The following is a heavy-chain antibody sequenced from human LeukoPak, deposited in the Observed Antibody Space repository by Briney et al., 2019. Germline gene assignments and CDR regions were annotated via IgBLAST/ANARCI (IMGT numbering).Heavy chain of an antibody. Sequence: PGGSLRLSCAASGFTFDDYGMSWVRHAPGKGLEWVSGINWNGGSTGYADSVKGRFTISRDNAKNSLYLQMNSLRAEDTALYYCARMRSTVTTSCVDYWGQGTLVTVSS. V-gene: IGHV3-20*04. CDR3: ARMRSTVTTSCVDY. CDR2: INWNGGST. D-gene: IGHD4-17*01. CDR1: GFTFDDYG. J-gene: IGHJ4*02.